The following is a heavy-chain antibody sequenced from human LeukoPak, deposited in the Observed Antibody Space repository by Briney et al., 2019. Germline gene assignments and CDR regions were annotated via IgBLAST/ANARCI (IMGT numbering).Heavy chain of an antibody. D-gene: IGHD3-10*01. CDR3: ARVKDTMVRGVTPHFDY. V-gene: IGHV4-59*11. CDR1: GGSISSHY. CDR2: IYHSGST. Sequence: SETLSLTCTVSGGSISSHYWSWIRQPPGKSLEWIGYIYHSGSTYYNPSLKSRVTISVDRSKNQFSLKLSSVTAADTAVYYCARVKDTMVRGVTPHFDYWGQGTLVTVSS. J-gene: IGHJ4*02.